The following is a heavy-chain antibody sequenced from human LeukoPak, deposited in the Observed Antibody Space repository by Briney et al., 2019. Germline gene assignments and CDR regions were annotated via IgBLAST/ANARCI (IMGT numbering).Heavy chain of an antibody. CDR1: GFTFSSYG. J-gene: IGHJ4*02. CDR2: IWYDGSNK. Sequence: PGGSLRLSCAASGFTFSSYGMHWVRQAPGKGLEWVAVIWYDGSNKYYADSGKGRFTISRDNSKHTLYLQMNSLRAEDTAVYYCAKDFVWGGYPFYYFDYWGQGTLVTVSS. D-gene: IGHD3-16*01. CDR3: AKDFVWGGYPFYYFDY. V-gene: IGHV3-33*06.